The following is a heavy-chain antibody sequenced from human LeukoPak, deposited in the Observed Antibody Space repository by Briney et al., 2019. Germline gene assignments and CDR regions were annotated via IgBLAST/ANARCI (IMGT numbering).Heavy chain of an antibody. CDR3: ANGWSPDY. D-gene: IGHD2-15*01. Sequence: GGSLRLSCAASGFTFSRHAMSWVRQAPGKGLEWVSTISDSGGRTYYADFVKGRFTISRDNSKNTLYLQMNSLRAEDTAVYHCANGWSPDYWGRGTLVTVSS. CDR2: ISDSGGRT. J-gene: IGHJ4*02. CDR1: GFTFSRHA. V-gene: IGHV3-23*01.